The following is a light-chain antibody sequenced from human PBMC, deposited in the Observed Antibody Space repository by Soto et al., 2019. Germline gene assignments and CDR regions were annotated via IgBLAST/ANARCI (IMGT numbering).Light chain of an antibody. Sequence: EIVLTQSPATLYVSPGERVTLSCRASQSLSSNVAWYQQRPRQAPRLLIYDTSSRASDVPARFSGRGSGTELTLTIASLQSEDFAIYYCQQYNHWPRMLSFGGGTKVQLK. CDR1: QSLSSN. V-gene: IGKV3-15*01. CDR3: QQYNHWPRMLS. CDR2: DTS. J-gene: IGKJ4*01.